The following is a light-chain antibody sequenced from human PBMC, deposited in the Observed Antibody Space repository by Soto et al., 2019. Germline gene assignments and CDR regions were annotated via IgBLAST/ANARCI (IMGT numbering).Light chain of an antibody. CDR2: KAS. Sequence: DIQMTQSPSTLSASVGDRVTITCRASQSISSGLAWYQQKPGKAPKLLIYKASSLESGVPSRFSGSGSGTEITLTISSLQPDDFATYYCQQYNSYAPWTFGQGTKVEIK. J-gene: IGKJ1*01. CDR3: QQYNSYAPWT. CDR1: QSISSG. V-gene: IGKV1-5*03.